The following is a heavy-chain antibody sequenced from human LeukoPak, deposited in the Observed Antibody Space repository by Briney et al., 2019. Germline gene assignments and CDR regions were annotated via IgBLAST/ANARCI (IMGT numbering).Heavy chain of an antibody. CDR1: GYTFTGQF. CDR3: ARSGFSTGFYLDF. D-gene: IGHD2-8*02. Sequence: ASVKVSCKASGYTFTGQFIHWLRQAPGQGLEWMGWIDTSSGVPHYAQKFQDTITLTRDTSIATAYMEVHRLQSGDTAVYYCARSGFSTGFYLDFWGQGTLISVSS. CDR2: IDTSSGVP. V-gene: IGHV1-2*02. J-gene: IGHJ4*02.